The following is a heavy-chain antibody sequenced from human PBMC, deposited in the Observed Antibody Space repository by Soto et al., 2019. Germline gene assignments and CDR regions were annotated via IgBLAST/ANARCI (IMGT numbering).Heavy chain of an antibody. V-gene: IGHV4-59*01. CDR1: GGSISIYY. Sequence: SETLSLTCTVSGGSISIYYWRWIRHPPGKGLEWIGYIYYSGSTNYNPSLKSRVTISVDTSKNQFSLKLSSVTAADTAVYYCARSGYSYGFGVYYFDYWGQGTLVTVSS. CDR2: IYYSGST. D-gene: IGHD5-18*01. CDR3: ARSGYSYGFGVYYFDY. J-gene: IGHJ4*02.